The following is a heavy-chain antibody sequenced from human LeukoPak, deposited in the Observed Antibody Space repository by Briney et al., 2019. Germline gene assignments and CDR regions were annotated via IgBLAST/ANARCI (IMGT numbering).Heavy chain of an antibody. J-gene: IGHJ6*02. D-gene: IGHD2-15*01. CDR3: ASALVVAAPCMDV. CDR1: GFTFSSYW. V-gene: IGHV3-7*01. Sequence: GGSLRLSCAASGFTFSSYWMSWVRQAPGKGLEWVANIKQDGSEKYYVDSVKGRFTISRDNAKNSLYLQMNSLRAEDTAVYNCASALVVAAPCMDVWGQGTTVTVSS. CDR2: IKQDGSEK.